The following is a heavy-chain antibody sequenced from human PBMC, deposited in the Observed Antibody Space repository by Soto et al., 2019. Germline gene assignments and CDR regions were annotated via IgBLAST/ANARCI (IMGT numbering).Heavy chain of an antibody. V-gene: IGHV4-30-4*01. CDR3: ARERRGGYWFDP. CDR1: GGSISSGDYY. Sequence: KPSETLSLTCTVSGGSISSGDYYWSWIRQPPGKGLEWIGYIYYSGITYYNPSLKSRVTISVDTSKNQFSLKLSSVTAADTAVYYCARERRGGYWFDPWGQGTLVTVSS. CDR2: IYYSGIT. J-gene: IGHJ5*02.